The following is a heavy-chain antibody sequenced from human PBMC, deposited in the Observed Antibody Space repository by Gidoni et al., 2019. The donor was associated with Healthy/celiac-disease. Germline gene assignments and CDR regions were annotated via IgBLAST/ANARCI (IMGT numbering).Heavy chain of an antibody. CDR2: IKQDGSEK. Sequence: EVQLVESGGGLVQPGGSLRLSCAASGFTFSSYWMSCVRQAPGKGLEWVANIKQDGSEKYYVDSVKGRFTTSRDNAKNSLYLQMNSLRAEDTAVYYCARTMEHDYGGNDAFDIWGQGTMVTVSS. CDR1: GFTFSSYW. D-gene: IGHD4-17*01. J-gene: IGHJ3*02. V-gene: IGHV3-7*01. CDR3: ARTMEHDYGGNDAFDI.